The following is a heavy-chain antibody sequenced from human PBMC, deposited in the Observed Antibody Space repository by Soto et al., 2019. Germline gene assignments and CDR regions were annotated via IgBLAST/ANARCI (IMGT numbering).Heavy chain of an antibody. D-gene: IGHD5-12*01. CDR1: GYTFSNYH. CDR2: MNPKNGDT. Sequence: QVQLVQSGAEVKKPGASVKVSCKASGYTFSNYHVDWVRQTTGQGLEWMGWMNPKNGDTGYAEKFQGRITMTRDTSIDTAYMELSSLTSEDTAVYYCARMDFSGSPERWFDPWGQGTLVTVSS. CDR3: ARMDFSGSPERWFDP. J-gene: IGHJ5*02. V-gene: IGHV1-8*01.